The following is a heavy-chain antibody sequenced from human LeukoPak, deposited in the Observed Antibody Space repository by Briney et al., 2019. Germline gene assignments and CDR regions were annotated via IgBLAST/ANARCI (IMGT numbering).Heavy chain of an antibody. J-gene: IGHJ4*02. CDR2: ISYDGKNE. V-gene: IGHV3-30*18. CDR1: GFTLSNFG. Sequence: GVPLRLSCAASGFTLSNFGMHWARQAPGKGLEWVAVISYDGKNEYYADSVKGRFTISRDNAKNTVYLQMYSLRAEDTAVYYCAKQMAVVYFDYWGQGTLVTVS. CDR3: AKQMAVVYFDY. D-gene: IGHD2-8*01.